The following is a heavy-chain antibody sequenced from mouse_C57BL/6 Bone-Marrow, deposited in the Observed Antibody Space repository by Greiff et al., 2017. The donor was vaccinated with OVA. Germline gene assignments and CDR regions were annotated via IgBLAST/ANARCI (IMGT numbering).Heavy chain of an antibody. CDR2: IYPGSGNT. J-gene: IGHJ4*01. D-gene: IGHD2-4*01. CDR3: ARWGNYDYDEGYYYAMDD. CDR1: GYTFTDYY. Sequence: QVQLQQSGAELVRPGASVKLSCKASGYTFTDYYINWVKQRPGQGLEWIARIYPGSGNTYYNEKFKGKATLTAEKSSSTAYMQLSSLTSEDSAVYFCARWGNYDYDEGYYYAMDDWGQGTSVTVSS. V-gene: IGHV1-76*01.